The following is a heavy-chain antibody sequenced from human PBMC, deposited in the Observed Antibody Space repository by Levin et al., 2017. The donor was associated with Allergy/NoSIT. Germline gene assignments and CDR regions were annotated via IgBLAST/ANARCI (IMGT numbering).Heavy chain of an antibody. D-gene: IGHD1-1*01. Sequence: AGGSLRLSCAASGFSFGDYAMAWVRQAPGKGLEWVSVITGGGGTTYYGDSIKGRFTVSRDNSKNTLHLELNSLRAEDTAVYYCAKKQGGTSGFSFDVWGQGTMVTVSS. V-gene: IGHV3-23*01. CDR3: AKKQGGTSGFSFDV. CDR1: GFSFGDYA. CDR2: ITGGGGTT. J-gene: IGHJ3*01.